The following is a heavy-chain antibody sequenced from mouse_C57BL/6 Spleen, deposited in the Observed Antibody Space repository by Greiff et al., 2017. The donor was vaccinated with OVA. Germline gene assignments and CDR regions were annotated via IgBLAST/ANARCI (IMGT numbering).Heavy chain of an antibody. CDR3: ATLYGRYLDD. CDR2: IGPGSGST. V-gene: IGHV1-77*01. J-gene: IGHJ2*01. CDR1: GYTFTDYC. Sequence: VQLQQSGAELVKPGASVKISCKASGYTFTDYCIHWVKQRPGQGLEWIGKIGPGSGSTYYNEKFKGKATLTADKSSSTAYMQLSSLTSEDSAVYFCATLYGRYLDDWGKGTTLTVSS. D-gene: IGHD1-1*02.